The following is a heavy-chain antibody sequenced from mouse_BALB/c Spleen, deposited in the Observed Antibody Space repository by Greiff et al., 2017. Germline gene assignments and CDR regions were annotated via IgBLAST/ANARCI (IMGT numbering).Heavy chain of an antibody. CDR2: ISSGGSYT. V-gene: IGHV5-6-4*01. CDR1: GFTFSSYT. D-gene: IGHD2-1*01. J-gene: IGHJ1*01. CDR3: TSNYGNYLYWYFDV. Sequence: EVMLVESGGGLVKPGGSLKLSCAASGFTFSSYTMSWVRQTPEKRLEWVATISSGGSYTYYPDSVKGRFTISRDNAKNTLYLQMSSLKSEDTAMYYCTSNYGNYLYWYFDVWGAGTTVTVSS.